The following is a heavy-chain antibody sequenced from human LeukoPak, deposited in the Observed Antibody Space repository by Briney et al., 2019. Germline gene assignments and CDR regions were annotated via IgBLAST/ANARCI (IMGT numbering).Heavy chain of an antibody. CDR2: INPNSGGT. D-gene: IGHD3-10*01. CDR1: GYTFTGYY. CDR3: ARVAYYGSGSYYTNSDY. V-gene: IGHV1-2*02. J-gene: IGHJ4*02. Sequence: GASVTVSCTASGYTFTGYYMHWVRQAPGQGLAWMGWINPNSGGTNYAQKFQGRVTMTRDTSISTAYMELSRLRSDDTAVYYCARVAYYGSGSYYTNSDYWGQGTLVTVSS.